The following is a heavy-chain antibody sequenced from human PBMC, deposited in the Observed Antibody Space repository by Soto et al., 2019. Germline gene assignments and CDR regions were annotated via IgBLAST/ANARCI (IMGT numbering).Heavy chain of an antibody. D-gene: IGHD2-15*01. CDR3: ATLGGNLAAFDY. Sequence: EVQLVESGGGLVKPGGSLRLSCAASGFTFSNAWMSWVRQAPGKGLEWVGRIKSRADGGTADHAAPVKGRFAISRDDSKNTLYLQMNRLKTEDTAVYYCATLGGNLAAFDYWGQGTLVTVSS. J-gene: IGHJ4*02. V-gene: IGHV3-15*01. CDR2: IKSRADGGTA. CDR1: GFTFSNAW.